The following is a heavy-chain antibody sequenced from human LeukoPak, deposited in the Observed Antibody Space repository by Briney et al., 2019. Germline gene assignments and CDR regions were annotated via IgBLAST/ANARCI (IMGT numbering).Heavy chain of an antibody. Sequence: PGGSLRLSCAASGLAFRNYWMSWVRQAPGKGLEWVAVISYDGSNKYYADSVKGRFTISRDNSKNTLYLQMNSLRAEDTAVYYCARDKAVAGTRGIFDYWGQGTLVTVSS. CDR3: ARDKAVAGTRGIFDY. D-gene: IGHD6-19*01. CDR2: ISYDGSNK. CDR1: GLAFRNYW. J-gene: IGHJ4*02. V-gene: IGHV3-30*03.